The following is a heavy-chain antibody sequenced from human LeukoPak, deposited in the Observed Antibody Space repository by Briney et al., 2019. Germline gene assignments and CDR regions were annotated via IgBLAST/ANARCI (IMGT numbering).Heavy chain of an antibody. D-gene: IGHD3-10*01. Sequence: ASVKVSCKASGYTFTGYYMHWVRQAPGQGLEWMGWINPNSGGTNYAQKFQGRVTMTRDTSISTAYMELSRLRSDNPAVYSCARELGEFNHSFDYWGQGTLVTVSS. CDR1: GYTFTGYY. J-gene: IGHJ4*02. CDR3: ARELGEFNHSFDY. CDR2: INPNSGGT. V-gene: IGHV1-2*02.